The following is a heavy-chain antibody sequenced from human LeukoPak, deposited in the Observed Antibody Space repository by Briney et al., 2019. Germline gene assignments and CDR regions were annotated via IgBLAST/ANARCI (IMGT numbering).Heavy chain of an antibody. J-gene: IGHJ4*02. CDR2: INPNSGGT. CDR1: GYTFTGYY. Sequence: ASVKVSCKASGYTFTGYYMHWVRQAPGQGLEWMGWINPNSGGTNYAQKFQGRVTMTRDTSISTAYMELSRLRSDDTAVYYCARGSDVLRFLEWLLIADYWGQGTLVTVSS. CDR3: ARGSDVLRFLEWLLIADY. D-gene: IGHD3-3*01. V-gene: IGHV1-2*02.